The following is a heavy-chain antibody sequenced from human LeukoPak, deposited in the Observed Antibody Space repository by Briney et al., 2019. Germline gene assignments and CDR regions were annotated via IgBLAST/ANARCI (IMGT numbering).Heavy chain of an antibody. CDR1: GGSISSGSYY. Sequence: SETLSLTCTVSGGSISSGSYYWSWIRQPAGKGLEWIGRIYTSGSTNYNPSLKSRVTISVDTSKNQFSLKLSSVTAADTAVYYCARGGWNKFDYWGQGTLVTVSS. J-gene: IGHJ4*02. CDR3: ARGGWNKFDY. D-gene: IGHD3-22*01. CDR2: IYTSGST. V-gene: IGHV4-61*02.